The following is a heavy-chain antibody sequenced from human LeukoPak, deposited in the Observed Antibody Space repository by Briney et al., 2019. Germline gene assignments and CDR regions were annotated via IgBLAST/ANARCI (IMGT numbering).Heavy chain of an antibody. CDR1: GFTFDDYA. J-gene: IGHJ4*02. Sequence: GGSLRLSCAASGFTFDDYAMHWVRQAPGKGLGWVSGISWNSGSIGYADSVKGRFTISRDNAKNSLYLQMNSLRAEDTALYYCARSRGPTYGSGTYSPYFDYWGQGTLVAVSS. CDR3: ARSRGPTYGSGTYSPYFDY. V-gene: IGHV3-9*01. D-gene: IGHD3-10*01. CDR2: ISWNSGSI.